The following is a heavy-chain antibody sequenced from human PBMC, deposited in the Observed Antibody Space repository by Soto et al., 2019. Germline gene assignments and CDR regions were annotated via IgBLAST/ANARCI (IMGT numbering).Heavy chain of an antibody. J-gene: IGHJ6*03. CDR2: INHLGSI. CDR3: ARGGISHWAYFYYMDV. V-gene: IGHV4-34*01. CDR1: GGSLSNYF. Sequence: SETLSLTCVVSGGSLSNYFWSWIRQPPGMALEWIGEINHLGSINYNPSLKSRVTMSVDTSKSQFSLTLNSVTAADTATYYCARGGISHWAYFYYMDVWDRGTTVTVSS. D-gene: IGHD2-21*01.